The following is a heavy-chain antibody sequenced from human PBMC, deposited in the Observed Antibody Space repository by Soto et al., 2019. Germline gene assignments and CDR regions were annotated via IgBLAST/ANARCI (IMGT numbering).Heavy chain of an antibody. J-gene: IGHJ3*02. Sequence: QVQLVQSGSELKKTGASVKVSCKASGYTFTSYDINWVRQATGQGLEWMGWMNPNSGNTGYAQKFQGRVTMTRNTSISTAYMELSSLRSEDTAVYYCARGVYPSHAFDIWGQGTMVTVSS. CDR2: MNPNSGNT. V-gene: IGHV1-8*01. CDR1: GYTFTSYD. D-gene: IGHD3-16*02. CDR3: ARGVYPSHAFDI.